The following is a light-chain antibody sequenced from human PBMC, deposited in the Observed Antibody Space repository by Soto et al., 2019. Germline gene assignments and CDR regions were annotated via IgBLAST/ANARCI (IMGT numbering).Light chain of an antibody. CDR3: QQRSNWTLT. Sequence: ELVLTQSPGTLSLSPGERATLSCRASQSVSSNLAWYQKKPGQDPRLLIYDASNRATGIPARFSGSGSGTDFNLTISRLETEDFAVYECQQRSNWTLTFGGGTKVDIK. V-gene: IGKV3-11*01. CDR1: QSVSSN. J-gene: IGKJ4*01. CDR2: DAS.